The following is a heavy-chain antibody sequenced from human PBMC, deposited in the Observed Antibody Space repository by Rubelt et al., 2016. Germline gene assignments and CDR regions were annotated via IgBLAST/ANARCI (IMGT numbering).Heavy chain of an antibody. CDR1: GFTFSSYD. J-gene: IGHJ3*02. D-gene: IGHD2-2*01. CDR3: AREAICSSTSCLWGNRGAFDI. Sequence: EVQLVESGGGLVQPGGSLRLSCAASGFTFSSYDMHWVRQATGKGLEWVSAIGTAGDTYYPGSVKGRFTISRENAKNSLYLQMNSLRVGDTAVYYCAREAICSSTSCLWGNRGAFDIWGQGTMVTVSS. CDR2: IGTAGDT. V-gene: IGHV3-13*04.